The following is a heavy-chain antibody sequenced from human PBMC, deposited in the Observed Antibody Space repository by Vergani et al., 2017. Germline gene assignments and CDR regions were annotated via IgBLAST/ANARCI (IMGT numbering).Heavy chain of an antibody. Sequence: EVQLVESGGGLVQPGGSLRLSCAASGSTFSSYAMNWVRQAPGKGLEWVSYISRSSSTIYYADSVKGRFTISRDNAKNSLHLQMNKLRAEDTAVYYCARQSRDVFCTNGVCPLGYWGQGALVTVSS. CDR1: GSTFSSYA. CDR3: ARQSRDVFCTNGVCPLGY. V-gene: IGHV3-48*01. CDR2: ISRSSSTI. D-gene: IGHD2-8*01. J-gene: IGHJ4*02.